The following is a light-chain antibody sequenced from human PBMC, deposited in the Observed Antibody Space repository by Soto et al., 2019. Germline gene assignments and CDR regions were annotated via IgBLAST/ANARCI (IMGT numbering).Light chain of an antibody. CDR1: SSDVGSYYS. Sequence: QSALPQPASVSGSPGQSITISCTGTSSDVGSYYSVSWYKQHPGKAPKLMIYEVSNRPSGVSNRFSGSKSVNKASLTNSGLQAEDEADYYCSSYTSSSPLVFGTGTKLTVL. CDR3: SSYTSSSPLV. V-gene: IGLV2-14*01. J-gene: IGLJ1*01. CDR2: EVS.